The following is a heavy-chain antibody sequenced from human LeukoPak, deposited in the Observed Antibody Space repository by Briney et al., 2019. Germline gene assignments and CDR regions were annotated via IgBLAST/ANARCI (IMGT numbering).Heavy chain of an antibody. V-gene: IGHV3-23*01. D-gene: IGHD3-10*01. J-gene: IGHJ4*02. CDR2: ISGSGGRT. CDR1: GFTFSSYA. CDR3: AKDLWFGEFAPDY. Sequence: GGSLRLSCAASGFTFSSYAMSWVRQAPGKGLEWASGISGSGGRTYYADSVKGRFTISRDNSKNTPYLQMNSLRVDDTAVYYCAKDLWFGEFAPDYWGQGALVTVSS.